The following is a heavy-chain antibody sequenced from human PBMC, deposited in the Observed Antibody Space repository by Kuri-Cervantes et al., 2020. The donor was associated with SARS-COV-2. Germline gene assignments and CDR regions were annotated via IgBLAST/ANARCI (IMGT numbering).Heavy chain of an antibody. J-gene: IGHJ3*02. CDR3: ARRLGSYYAFDI. V-gene: IGHV1-2*02. CDR1: GGTFSSYA. D-gene: IGHD1-26*01. Sequence: ASVKVSCKASGGTFSSYAISWVRQAPGQGLEWMGWINPNSGGTNYAQKFQGRVTMTRDTSISTAYMELSRLRSDDTAVYYCARRLGSYYAFDIWGQGTMVTVSS. CDR2: INPNSGGT.